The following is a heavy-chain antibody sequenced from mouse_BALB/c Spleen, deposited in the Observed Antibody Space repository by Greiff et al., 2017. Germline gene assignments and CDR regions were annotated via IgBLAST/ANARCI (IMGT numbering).Heavy chain of an antibody. CDR3: VRDNSYFDY. CDR2: IRSKSNNYAT. J-gene: IGHJ2*01. CDR1: GFTFNTYA. D-gene: IGHD1-3*01. V-gene: IGHV10-1*02. Sequence: EVMLVESGGGLVQPKGSLKLSCAASGFTFNTYAMNWVRQAPGKGLEWVARIRSKSNNYATYYADSVKDRFTISRDDSQSMLYLQMNNLKTEDTAMYYCVRDNSYFDYWGQGTTLTVSS.